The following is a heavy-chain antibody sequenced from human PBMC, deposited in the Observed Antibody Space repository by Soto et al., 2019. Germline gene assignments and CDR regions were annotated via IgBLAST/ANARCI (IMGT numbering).Heavy chain of an antibody. V-gene: IGHV1-2*04. J-gene: IGHJ4*02. Sequence: ASVKVSCKASGYTFTGYYMHCVRQAPGQGLEWMGWINPNSGGTNYAQKFQGWVTMTRDTSISTAYMELSRLRSDDTAVYYCARSPYDFWSGYLFDYWGQGTLVTVSS. CDR2: INPNSGGT. D-gene: IGHD3-3*01. CDR1: GYTFTGYY. CDR3: ARSPYDFWSGYLFDY.